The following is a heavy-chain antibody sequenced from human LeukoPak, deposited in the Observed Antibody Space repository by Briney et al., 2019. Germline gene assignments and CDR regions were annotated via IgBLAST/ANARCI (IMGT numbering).Heavy chain of an antibody. CDR2: INSDGSST. CDR3: ARDDYGDYVFDY. D-gene: IGHD4-17*01. Sequence: GGSLRLSCAASGFTFSSYWMHWVRQTPGKGLVWVSRINSDGSSTSYADSAKGRFTISRDNAKNTLYLQMNSLRAEDTAVYYCARDDYGDYVFDYWGQGTLVTVSS. CDR1: GFTFSSYW. J-gene: IGHJ4*02. V-gene: IGHV3-74*01.